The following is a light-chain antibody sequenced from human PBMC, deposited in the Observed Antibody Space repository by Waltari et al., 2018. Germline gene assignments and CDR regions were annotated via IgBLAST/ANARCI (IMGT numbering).Light chain of an antibody. CDR3: QQLNSYP. V-gene: IGKV1-9*01. J-gene: IGKJ2*01. CDR1: QGISSY. Sequence: IQLTQSPSSLSASVGDRITITCRASQGISSYLAWYQQKPGNAPKLLIYAASTLQSGVPSRFSGSGSGTDFTLTISSLQPEDFATYYCQQLNSYPFGQGTKLEIK. CDR2: AAS.